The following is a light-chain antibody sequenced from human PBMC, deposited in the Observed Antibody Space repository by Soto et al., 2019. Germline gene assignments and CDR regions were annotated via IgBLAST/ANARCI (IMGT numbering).Light chain of an antibody. CDR2: DVT. CDR1: SSDVGGYNF. CDR3: LSYSSSTSPYV. V-gene: IGLV2-14*01. Sequence: QSVLTQPASVSGSPGQSITISCTGTSSDVGGYNFLSWYQQHPGKAPKLMIYDVTHRPSGVSNRFSGSKSGNTASLTISGLQAEDEADYYCLSYSSSTSPYVLGTATKLTVL. J-gene: IGLJ1*01.